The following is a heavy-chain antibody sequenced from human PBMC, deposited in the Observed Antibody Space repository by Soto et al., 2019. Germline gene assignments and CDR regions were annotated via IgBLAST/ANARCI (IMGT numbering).Heavy chain of an antibody. D-gene: IGHD3-3*01. V-gene: IGHV6-1*01. CDR1: GDRVSSNSCA. Sequence: QTLPLACVIYGDRVSSNSCAWNCIRQSPSRVLESLGGTYDRSRWSFDYALSVKSRITIGPDTCKNQFSLQMNSVTPEDTAVYYCASARVLRFLEWSTPSYYGMDVWGQGTTVSVSS. CDR3: ASARVLRFLEWSTPSYYGMDV. J-gene: IGHJ6*02. CDR2: TYDRSRWSF.